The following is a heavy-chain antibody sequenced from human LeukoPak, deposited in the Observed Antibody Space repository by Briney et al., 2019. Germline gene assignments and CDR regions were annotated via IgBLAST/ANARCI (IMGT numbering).Heavy chain of an antibody. CDR1: GFIFSSYG. V-gene: IGHV3-30*02. J-gene: IGHJ4*02. Sequence: GGSLRLSCAASGFIFSSYGMHWVRQAPGKGLEWVAFIRYDGSDKFYADSVKGRFTISRDNSKNTLYLQMSSLRADDTAVYYCARVGRYYYDSSGYYAFDYWGQGTLVTVSS. D-gene: IGHD3-22*01. CDR2: IRYDGSDK. CDR3: ARVGRYYYDSSGYYAFDY.